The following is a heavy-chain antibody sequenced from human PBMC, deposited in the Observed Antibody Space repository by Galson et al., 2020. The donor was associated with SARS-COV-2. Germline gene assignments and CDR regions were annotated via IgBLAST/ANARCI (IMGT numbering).Heavy chain of an antibody. V-gene: IGHV3-30*04. CDR3: ARPQGGNYGGPLYY. Sequence: QLGESLKISCAASGFTFSSYARHWVRQAPGKGLEWVAVISYDGSNKYYADAVKGRFTISRDNSKNTLYLQMNSLRAEDTAVYYCARPQGGNYGGPLYYWGQGTLVTVAS. J-gene: IGHJ4*02. D-gene: IGHD1-7*01. CDR2: ISYDGSNK. CDR1: GFTFSSYA.